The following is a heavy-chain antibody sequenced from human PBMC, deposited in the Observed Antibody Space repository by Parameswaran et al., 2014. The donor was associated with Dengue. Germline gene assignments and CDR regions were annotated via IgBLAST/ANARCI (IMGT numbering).Heavy chain of an antibody. D-gene: IGHD1-14*01. J-gene: IGHJ3*02. Sequence: ISVARWIRQSPSRGLEWLGRTYYRSKWYNDYAVSVKSRITINPDTSKNQFSLQLNSVTPEDTAVYYCARARNDAFDIWGQGTMVTVSS. V-gene: IGHV6-1*01. CDR1: ISVA. CDR2: TYYRSKWYN. CDR3: ARARNDAFDI.